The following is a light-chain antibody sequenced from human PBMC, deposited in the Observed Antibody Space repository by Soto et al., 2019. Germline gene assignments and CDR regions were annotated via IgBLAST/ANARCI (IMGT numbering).Light chain of an antibody. CDR2: EVS. Sequence: QSVLTQPPSVSGSPGQSVTISCTGSGSDVGSYNRVSWYQQTPGTAPKLIIFEVSNRPSGVPDRFSASKSGNTASLTISGLQAEDEAEYYCTSWASSNTFYVFGTGTKVTVL. CDR3: TSWASSNTFYV. CDR1: GSDVGSYNR. J-gene: IGLJ1*01. V-gene: IGLV2-18*02.